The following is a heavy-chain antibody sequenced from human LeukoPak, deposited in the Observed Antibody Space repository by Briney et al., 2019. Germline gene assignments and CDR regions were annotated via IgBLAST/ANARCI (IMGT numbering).Heavy chain of an antibody. Sequence: GGSLRLSCAASELTLSSNYMTWVRQAPGKGLEWVSSISGSGGTSYYADSVKGRFTISRDSAKNMLFLQMNRLRAEDTAVYYCAKSPYFYNSGRSVDVWGKGTTVTVSS. CDR2: ISGSGGTS. CDR1: ELTLSSNY. J-gene: IGHJ6*04. CDR3: AKSPYFYNSGRSVDV. D-gene: IGHD3-10*01. V-gene: IGHV3-23*01.